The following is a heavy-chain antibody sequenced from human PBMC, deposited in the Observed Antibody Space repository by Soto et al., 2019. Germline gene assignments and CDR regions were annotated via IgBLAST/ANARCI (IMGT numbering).Heavy chain of an antibody. V-gene: IGHV3-13*01. Sequence: PGGSLRLSCAASGFTFSSYDMHWLRQAPGKGLEWVCSISTAGDTYYPNSVKGRFTVSRENAKNSFYLQMTSLRAEDTAVYYCARDRSRGWFDPWGQGT. CDR3: ARDRSRGWFDP. CDR1: GFTFSSYD. CDR2: ISTAGDT. J-gene: IGHJ5*02. D-gene: IGHD2-2*01.